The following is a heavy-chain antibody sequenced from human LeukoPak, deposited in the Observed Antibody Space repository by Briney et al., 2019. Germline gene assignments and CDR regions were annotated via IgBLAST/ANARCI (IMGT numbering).Heavy chain of an antibody. CDR2: INKDGSDK. D-gene: IGHD3-16*01. Sequence: GGSLRLSCAASGFTFSSYWMSWVRQAPGKGLEWVANINKDGSDKYYVDSVKGRFTISRDNAKNSLYLQMNSLRAEDTAVYYCARDGGIDYMDVWGKGTTVTVSS. J-gene: IGHJ6*03. CDR1: GFTFSSYW. V-gene: IGHV3-7*01. CDR3: ARDGGIDYMDV.